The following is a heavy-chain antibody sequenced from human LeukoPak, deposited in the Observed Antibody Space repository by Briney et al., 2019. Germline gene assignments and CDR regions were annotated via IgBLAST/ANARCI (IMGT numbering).Heavy chain of an antibody. Sequence: GASVKVSCKASGGTFSSYAISWVRQAPGQGLEWMGGIIPIFGTANYAQKFQGRVTITADESTSAAYMELSSLRSEDTAVYYCARSRRDYYYYYMDVWGKGTTVTVSS. CDR3: ARSRRDYYYYYMDV. V-gene: IGHV1-69*13. CDR1: GGTFSSYA. J-gene: IGHJ6*03. CDR2: IIPIFGTA.